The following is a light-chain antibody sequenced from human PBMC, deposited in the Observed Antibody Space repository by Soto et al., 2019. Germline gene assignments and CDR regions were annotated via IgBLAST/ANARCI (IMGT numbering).Light chain of an antibody. J-gene: IGLJ2*01. CDR3: SSYAGSNNLV. CDR2: EVS. V-gene: IGLV2-8*01. CDR1: SSDVGGYNS. Sequence: QSALTQPPSASGSPGRSVTISCTGSSSDVGGYNSVSWYQHHPGKVPKVMIYEVSKRPSGVPDRFSGSKSVNTASLTVSGLQAEDEADYYCSSYAGSNNLVFGGGTKLTVL.